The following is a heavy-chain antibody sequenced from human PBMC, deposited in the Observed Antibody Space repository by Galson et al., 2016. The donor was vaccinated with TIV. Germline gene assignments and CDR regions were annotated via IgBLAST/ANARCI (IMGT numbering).Heavy chain of an antibody. CDR3: GRAFYNNGWFIEY. CDR2: ISYDGSEK. Sequence: SLRLSCAASGFTFNNYAIHWVRQAPGKGLEWVAVISYDGSEKYYADSVKGRFTISRDNSKNTLYLQMTSLRAEDTAMYYCGRAFYNNGWFIEYWGQGTLVTVSS. J-gene: IGHJ4*02. V-gene: IGHV3-30*03. D-gene: IGHD6-19*01. CDR1: GFTFNNYA.